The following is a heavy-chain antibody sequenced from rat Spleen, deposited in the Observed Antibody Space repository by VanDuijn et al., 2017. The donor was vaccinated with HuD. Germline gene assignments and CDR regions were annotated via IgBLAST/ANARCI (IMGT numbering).Heavy chain of an antibody. V-gene: IGHV2-63*01. J-gene: IGHJ2*01. Sequence: QVQLKESGPGLVQPSQTLSLTCTVSGFSLTSNGVSWVRKPPGKGLEWMGRMRYNGDTAYNSVLKSRLSISRDTSKNQVFLKMNSLQTDDTGTYYCARHDYSGDVDFEYWGQGVRVTVSS. CDR3: ARHDYSGDVDFEY. CDR2: MRYNGDT. D-gene: IGHD1-1*01. CDR1: GFSLTSNG.